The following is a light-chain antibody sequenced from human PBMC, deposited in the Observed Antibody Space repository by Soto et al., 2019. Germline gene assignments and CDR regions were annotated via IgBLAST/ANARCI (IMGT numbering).Light chain of an antibody. CDR1: QSIRSY. CDR3: QHSYCPRWT. Sequence: DIPMTQSPSSLSASVGDRVTITCRASQSIRSYLNWYPQKPGKAPKLLIYAASSLQSVVPSRFSGSVSVTDFTPTISSLQPEYCVTYYRQHSYCPRWTFGQGTKVEIK. CDR2: AAS. J-gene: IGKJ1*01. V-gene: IGKV1-39*01.